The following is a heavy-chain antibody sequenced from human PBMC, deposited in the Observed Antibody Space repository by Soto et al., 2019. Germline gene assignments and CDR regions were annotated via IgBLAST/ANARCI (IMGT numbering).Heavy chain of an antibody. CDR2: IYPGDSDT. V-gene: IGHV5-51*01. CDR3: ARSQSPFYYGMDV. Sequence: LGESLKISCQGSGYSFTSYWIGWVRQMPGKGLEWMGIIYPGDSDTRYSPSFQGQVTISADKSFSTAYLQWSSLKASDTAMYYCARSQSPFYYGMDVWGQGTTVTVSS. CDR1: GYSFTSYW. J-gene: IGHJ6*02.